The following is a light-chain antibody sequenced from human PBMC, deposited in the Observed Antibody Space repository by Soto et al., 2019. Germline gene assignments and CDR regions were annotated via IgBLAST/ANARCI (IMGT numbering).Light chain of an antibody. CDR2: NVY. J-gene: IGLJ1*01. Sequence: QSVLTQPASVSGSPGQSITISCTGTSSDVGAYNFVSWHQQHPGKAPKLMIYNVYDRPSGISYRFSGSKSGNTASLTISGLQGGDEADYYCSAYTVSRTYVFGTGTKLTVL. CDR3: SAYTVSRTYV. V-gene: IGLV2-14*03. CDR1: SSDVGAYNF.